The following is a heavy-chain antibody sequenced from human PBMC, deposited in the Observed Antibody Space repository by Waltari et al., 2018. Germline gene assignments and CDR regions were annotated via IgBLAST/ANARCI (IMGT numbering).Heavy chain of an antibody. J-gene: IGHJ1*01. CDR1: GGSFRGYY. V-gene: IGHV4-34*01. CDR2: INHSGST. CDR3: ARGPRTSSWLPSYFQH. Sequence: QVQLQQWGAGLLKPSETLSLTCAVYGGSFRGYYWSWIRQPPGKGLEWIGEINHSGSTNYNPSLKSRVTISVDTSKNQFSLKLSSVTAADTAVYYCARGPRTSSWLPSYFQHWGQGTLVTVSS. D-gene: IGHD6-13*01.